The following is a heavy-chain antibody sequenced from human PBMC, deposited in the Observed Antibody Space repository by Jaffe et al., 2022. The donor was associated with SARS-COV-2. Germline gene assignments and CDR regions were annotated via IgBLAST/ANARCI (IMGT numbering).Heavy chain of an antibody. CDR3: ARDLEQSRSGWSNWFDP. CDR1: GYTFTGYY. V-gene: IGHV1-2*02. CDR2: INPNSGGT. D-gene: IGHD3-3*01. J-gene: IGHJ5*02. Sequence: QVQLVQSGAEVKKPGASVKVSCKASGYTFTGYYMHWVRQAPGQGLEWMGWINPNSGGTNYAQKFQGRVTMTRDTSISTAYMELSRLRSDDTAVYYCARDLEQSRSGWSNWFDPWGQGTLVTVSS.